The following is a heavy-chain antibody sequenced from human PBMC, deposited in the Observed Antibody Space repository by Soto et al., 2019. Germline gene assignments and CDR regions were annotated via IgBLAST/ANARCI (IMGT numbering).Heavy chain of an antibody. V-gene: IGHV4-34*01. CDR3: ARGPGYSGRKRNFDY. Sequence: SETLSLTCAVYGGSFSGYYWSWIRQPPGKGLEWIGEINHSGSTNYNPSLKSRVTISVDTSKNQFSLKLSSVTAADTAVYYCARGPGYSGRKRNFDYWGQGTLVTVSS. CDR1: GGSFSGYY. D-gene: IGHD5-12*01. CDR2: INHSGST. J-gene: IGHJ4*02.